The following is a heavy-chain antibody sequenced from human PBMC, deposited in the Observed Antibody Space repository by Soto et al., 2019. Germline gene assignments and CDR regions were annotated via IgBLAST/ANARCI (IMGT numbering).Heavy chain of an antibody. D-gene: IGHD1-1*01. V-gene: IGHV1-18*01. J-gene: IGHJ4*02. CDR2: ISAQNGNK. CDR1: GYAFTTYG. CDR3: ARGRYGDY. Sequence: QVHLVQSGAEVKKPGASVKVSCQGSGYAFTTYGITWVRQAPGQGLEWMGWISAQNGNKNYAQKLQGRVTVTRDTSTSTAYMELRSMRYDDTAVYYCARGRYGDYWGQGALVTVSS.